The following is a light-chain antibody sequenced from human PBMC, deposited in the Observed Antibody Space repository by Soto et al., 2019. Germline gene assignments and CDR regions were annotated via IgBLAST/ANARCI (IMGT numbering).Light chain of an antibody. Sequence: EIVLTQSPGTLSLSPGERATLSCRASQSVSSSYLAWYQQKPGQAPRLLLYGASSRATGIPDRFSGSGSGTDFTLTISRLEPEDFAVYYCQQYGSSHPCGQGTNVGI. CDR3: QQYGSSHP. CDR2: GAS. CDR1: QSVSSSY. V-gene: IGKV3-20*01. J-gene: IGKJ1*01.